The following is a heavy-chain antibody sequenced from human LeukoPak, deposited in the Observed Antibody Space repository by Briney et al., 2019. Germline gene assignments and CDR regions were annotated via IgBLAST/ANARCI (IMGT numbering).Heavy chain of an antibody. CDR1: GFTFDDYA. D-gene: IGHD6-19*01. CDR2: ISWNSGRI. Sequence: GGSLRLSCAASGFTFDDYAMYWVRQAPGKGLEWVSGISWNSGRIAYADSVKGRFTISRDNAKNSLYLQMNSLRAEDTALYYCAKDPYSSGWYQSYYFDYWGQGTLVTVSS. J-gene: IGHJ4*02. V-gene: IGHV3-9*01. CDR3: AKDPYSSGWYQSYYFDY.